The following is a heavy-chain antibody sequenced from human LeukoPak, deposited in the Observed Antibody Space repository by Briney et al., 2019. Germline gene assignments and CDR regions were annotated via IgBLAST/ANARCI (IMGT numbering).Heavy chain of an antibody. CDR1: GFTVSSNY. CDR3: ARDLQSGYSYGFGPNPSRFGYFDL. D-gene: IGHD5-18*01. CDR2: IYSGGST. V-gene: IGHV3-66*01. J-gene: IGHJ2*01. Sequence: GGSLRLSCAASGFTVSSNYMSWVRQAPGKGLEWVSVIYSGGSTYYADSVKGRFTISRDNSKNTLYLQMNSLRAEDTAVYYCARDLQSGYSYGFGPNPSRFGYFDLWGRGTLVTVSS.